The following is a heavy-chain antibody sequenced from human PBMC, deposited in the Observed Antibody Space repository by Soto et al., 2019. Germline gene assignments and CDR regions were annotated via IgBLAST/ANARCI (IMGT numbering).Heavy chain of an antibody. J-gene: IGHJ4*01. CDR2: INPHNGAT. V-gene: IGHV1-2*02. Sequence: QEHLVQSGSELKKRGASVKISCRASGYTFTDYYIHWVRQAPGQGLEWMGWINPHNGATKYAQKFQGTVTMTSDTSIRTAYMELSRMTSDYTTLYCCTARPRGFLFCSDDHCTDYWGQGTLVSVSS. CDR1: GYTFTDYY. CDR3: TARPRGFLFCSDDHCTDY. D-gene: IGHD2-21*01.